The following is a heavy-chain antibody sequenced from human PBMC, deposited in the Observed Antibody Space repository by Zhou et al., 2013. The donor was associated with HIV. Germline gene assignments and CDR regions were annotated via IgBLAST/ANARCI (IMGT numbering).Heavy chain of an antibody. CDR3: ASSRDIVVVPAAMPDDYYYYYMDV. J-gene: IGHJ6*03. CDR2: IIPIFGTA. D-gene: IGHD2-2*01. Sequence: QVQLVQSGAEVKKPGSSVKVSCKASGGTFSSYAISWVRQAPGQGLEWMGGIIPIFGTANYAQKFQGRVTITTDESTSTAYMELSSLRSEDTAVYYCASSRDIVVVPAAMPDDYYYYYMDVWGKGTTVTVSS. CDR1: GGTFSSYA. V-gene: IGHV1-69*05.